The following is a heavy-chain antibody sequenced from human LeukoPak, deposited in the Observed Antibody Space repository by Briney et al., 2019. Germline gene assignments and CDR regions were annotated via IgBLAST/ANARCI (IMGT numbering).Heavy chain of an antibody. Sequence: PSETLYLTCTVSGGSLSSYYWSWVRQPPGKGLEGIGYIYYSGSTNYNPSLRSRFTISVDTSKNQFSLKLSSLTAADTALYYCARFHTFGYYDFWSGFYYFDYWGQGTLVTVSS. V-gene: IGHV4-59*01. D-gene: IGHD3-3*01. J-gene: IGHJ4*02. CDR3: ARFHTFGYYDFWSGFYYFDY. CDR1: GGSLSSYY. CDR2: IYYSGST.